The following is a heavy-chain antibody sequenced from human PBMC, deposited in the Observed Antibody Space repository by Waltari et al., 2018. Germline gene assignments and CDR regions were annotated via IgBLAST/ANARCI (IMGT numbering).Heavy chain of an antibody. CDR1: GSIFSNYG. CDR2: IYPYSGNT. J-gene: IGHJ4*02. D-gene: IGHD6-13*01. Sequence: QLVQSGAEVKKPGASVKVSSNASGSIFSNYGITWVRKAPGQGLEWMGWIYPYSGNTKYEQSLQGRVTLTTDTSTTTAYMEIRSLRSDDTAIYYCARDDADSSNFGGFWGQGTLVTVSS. V-gene: IGHV1-18*01. CDR3: ARDDADSSNFGGF.